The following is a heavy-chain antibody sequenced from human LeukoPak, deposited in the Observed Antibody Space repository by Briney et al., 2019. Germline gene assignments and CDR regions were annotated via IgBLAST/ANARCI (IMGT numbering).Heavy chain of an antibody. D-gene: IGHD2-21*02. CDR1: GFTFSSYG. Sequence: PGRSLRLSCAASGFTFSSYGMHWVRQAPGKGLEWVAVISYDGSNKYYADSVKGRFTISRDNSKNTLYLQMNSLRAEDTAVYYCAKDRKGAGWRPLQPLLYWGQGTLVTVSS. J-gene: IGHJ4*02. CDR3: AKDRKGAGWRPLQPLLY. CDR2: ISYDGSNK. V-gene: IGHV3-30*18.